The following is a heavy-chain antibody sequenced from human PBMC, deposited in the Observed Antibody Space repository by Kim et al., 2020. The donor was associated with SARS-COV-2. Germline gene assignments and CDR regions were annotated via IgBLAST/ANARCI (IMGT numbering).Heavy chain of an antibody. D-gene: IGHD3-22*01. Sequence: GGSLRLSCAASGFTFSSYAMHWVRQAPGKGLEWVAVISYDGSNKYYADSVKGRFTISRDNFKNTLYLQMNSLRAEDTAVYYCARDREAYYYDSSGFDYWGQGTLVTVSS. CDR3: ARDREAYYYDSSGFDY. J-gene: IGHJ4*02. CDR2: ISYDGSNK. CDR1: GFTFSSYA. V-gene: IGHV3-30*04.